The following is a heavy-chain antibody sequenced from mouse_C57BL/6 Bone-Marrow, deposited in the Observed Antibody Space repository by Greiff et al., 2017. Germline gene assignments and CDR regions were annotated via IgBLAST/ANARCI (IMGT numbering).Heavy chain of an antibody. D-gene: IGHD1-1*01. CDR2: IDPETGGT. V-gene: IGHV1-15*01. CDR1: GYTFTDYE. J-gene: IGHJ1*03. CDR3: TRRGPITTVVGPSYWYFDV. Sequence: QVHVKQSGAELVRPGASVTLSCKASGYTFTDYEMHWVKQTPVHGLEWIGAIDPETGGTAYNQKFKGKAILTADKSSSTAYMELRSLTSEDSAVYYCTRRGPITTVVGPSYWYFDVWGTGTTVTVSS.